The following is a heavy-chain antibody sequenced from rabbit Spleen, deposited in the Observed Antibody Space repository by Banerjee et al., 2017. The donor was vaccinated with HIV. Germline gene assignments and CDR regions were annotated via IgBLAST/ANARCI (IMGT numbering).Heavy chain of an antibody. CDR2: IYTGNGKT. Sequence: QSLEESGGDLVKPGASLSLTCTASGVSFSSNYDMCWVRQAPGKGLEWIGCIYTGNGKTYYAGWAKGRFTISKASSTTVTLQMTSLTAADTATYFCARDAGSYPYIDVYFNLWGPGTLVTVS. CDR3: ARDAGSYPYIDVYFNL. V-gene: IGHV1S40*01. CDR1: GVSFSSNYD. J-gene: IGHJ4*01. D-gene: IGHD4-2*01.